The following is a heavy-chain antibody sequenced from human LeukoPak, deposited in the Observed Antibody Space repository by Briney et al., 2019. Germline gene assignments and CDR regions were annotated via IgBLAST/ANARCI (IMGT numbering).Heavy chain of an antibody. Sequence: GGSLRLSCAASGFTASYNNISWVRQAPGKGLEWVSSISSSSSYIYYADSVKGRFTISRDNAKNSLYLQMNSLRAEDTAVYYCARGGAAAARKRGVDYWGQGTLVTVSS. V-gene: IGHV3-21*01. D-gene: IGHD3-10*01. J-gene: IGHJ4*02. CDR3: ARGGAAAARKRGVDY. CDR2: ISSSSSYI. CDR1: GFTASYNN.